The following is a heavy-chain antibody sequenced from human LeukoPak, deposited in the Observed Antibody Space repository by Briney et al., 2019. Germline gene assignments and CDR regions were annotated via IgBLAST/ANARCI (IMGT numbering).Heavy chain of an antibody. CDR2: MNPNSGNT. V-gene: IGHV1-8*01. Sequence: GASVKVSCKASGYTFTSYDINWLRQASGQGLEWMGWMNPNSGNTGYAQNFQGRFTMTWDTSISTAYMELSSLRSDDTAVYYCAREYRRQPDWGQGTLVTVSS. D-gene: IGHD5-12*01. CDR3: AREYRRQPD. CDR1: GYTFTSYD. J-gene: IGHJ4*02.